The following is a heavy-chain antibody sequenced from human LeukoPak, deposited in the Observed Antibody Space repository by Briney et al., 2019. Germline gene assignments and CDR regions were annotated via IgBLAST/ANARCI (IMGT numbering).Heavy chain of an antibody. J-gene: IGHJ4*02. CDR2: INPNSGGT. D-gene: IGHD4-23*01. V-gene: IGHV1-2*02. CDR1: GYTFTGYY. CDR3: ARDGGRTNSPGY. Sequence: ASVKVSCKASGYTFTGYYMHWVRQAPGQGLEWMGWINPNSGGTNYAQKFQGRVTMTRDTSISIAYMELSRLRSDDTAVYYCARDGGRTNSPGYWGQGTLVTVSS.